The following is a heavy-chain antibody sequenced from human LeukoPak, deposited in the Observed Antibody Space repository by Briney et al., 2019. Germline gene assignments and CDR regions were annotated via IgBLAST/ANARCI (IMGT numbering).Heavy chain of an antibody. CDR1: GYTFTGYH. CDR3: ATSSLIYGDYEAFDI. D-gene: IGHD4-17*01. Sequence: ASVKVSCKASGYTFTGYHMHWVRQAPGQGLEWMGWINPDSGMTDYAQEFQGRVTMTRDTSISTAHMELSRLRSEDTAVYYCATSSLIYGDYEAFDIWGHGTVVTVSS. CDR2: INPDSGMT. V-gene: IGHV1-2*02. J-gene: IGHJ3*02.